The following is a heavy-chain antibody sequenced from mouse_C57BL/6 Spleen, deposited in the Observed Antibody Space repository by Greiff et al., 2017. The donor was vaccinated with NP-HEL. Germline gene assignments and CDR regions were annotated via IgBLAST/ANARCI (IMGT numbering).Heavy chain of an antibody. J-gene: IGHJ3*01. CDR1: GYAFSSSW. CDR2: IYPGDGDT. D-gene: IGHD1-1*01. V-gene: IGHV1-82*01. CDR3: AREEYYYGSSSWFAY. Sequence: VQLQQSGPELVKPGASVKISCKASGYAFSSSWMNWVKQGPGKGLEWIGRIYPGDGDTNYNGKFKGKATLTADKSSSTAYMQLSSLTSEDSAVYFCAREEYYYGSSSWFAYWGQGTLVTVSA.